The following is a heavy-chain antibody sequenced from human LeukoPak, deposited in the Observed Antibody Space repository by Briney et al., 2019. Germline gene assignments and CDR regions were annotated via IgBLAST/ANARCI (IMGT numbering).Heavy chain of an antibody. J-gene: IGHJ4*02. D-gene: IGHD3-9*01. V-gene: IGHV3-23*01. CDR2: ITGSGDTT. Sequence: GSLRLSCAASGFIFRNYAMSWVRQAPGKGLEWVSAITGSGDTTYYADSVKGRFTISRDNSKKTLYVEMNTLRAEDTAVYYCAKWGDYYILTGYYVSYFWGQGTLVTVSS. CDR3: AKWGDYYILTGYYVSYF. CDR1: GFIFRNYA.